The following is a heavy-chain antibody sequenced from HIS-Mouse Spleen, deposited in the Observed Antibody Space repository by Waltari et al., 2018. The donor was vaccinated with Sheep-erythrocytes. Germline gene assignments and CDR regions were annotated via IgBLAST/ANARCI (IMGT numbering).Heavy chain of an antibody. CDR3: AQTGATTPHFDY. V-gene: IGHV1-69*04. Sequence: QVQLVQSGAEVKKPGSSVKVSCKASGGTFSSYAISWVRQAPGQGLEWMGSIIPSLGIANYDQKFQGRVTITADKSTSTAYMELSSLRSEDTAVYYCAQTGATTPHFDYWGQGTLVTVSS. D-gene: IGHD1-26*01. CDR2: IIPSLGIA. J-gene: IGHJ4*02. CDR1: GGTFSSYA.